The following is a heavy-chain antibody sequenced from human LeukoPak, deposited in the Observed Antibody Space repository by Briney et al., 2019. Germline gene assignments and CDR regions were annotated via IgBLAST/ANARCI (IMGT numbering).Heavy chain of an antibody. V-gene: IGHV3-74*01. D-gene: IGHD3-3*01. Sequence: GGSLRLSCAASGFSFGKHVMHWVRQAPGKGLAWVSRINSDGITTRYADAAKGRFTISRDNAKNTLYLQMNDLRGDDTAVYYCARADYDIWSGYFFMHYWGQGTLVSVSS. CDR3: ARADYDIWSGYFFMHY. CDR2: INSDGITT. CDR1: GFSFGKHV. J-gene: IGHJ4*02.